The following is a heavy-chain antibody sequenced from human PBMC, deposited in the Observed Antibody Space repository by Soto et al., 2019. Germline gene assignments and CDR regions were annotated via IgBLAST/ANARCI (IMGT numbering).Heavy chain of an antibody. Sequence: EVQLVESGGGLVQPGGSLRLSCAASGFSFSDHYMDWVRKAPGKGLEWVVRTTNKASTYAAEFAASVKGRFTISRDDSRNSLYLHMNSLKTEDTAVYYCTRGPYVWGNYRSNIYDYWGQGTLVTVSS. V-gene: IGHV3-72*01. J-gene: IGHJ4*02. D-gene: IGHD3-16*02. CDR3: TRGPYVWGNYRSNIYDY. CDR1: GFSFSDHY. CDR2: TTNKASTYAA.